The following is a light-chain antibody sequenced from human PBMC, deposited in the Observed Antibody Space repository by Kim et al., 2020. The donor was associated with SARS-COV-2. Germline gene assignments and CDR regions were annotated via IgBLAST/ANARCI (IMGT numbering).Light chain of an antibody. CDR3: QQSANSPYT. Sequence: LSAGERATLSCRASESSSGRSLAWYQQKPGQPPRLVIYATSSRATGIPDRFTGSGSGTDFTLTISRLEPEDFAVYYCQQSANSPYTFGQGTKLEI. J-gene: IGKJ2*01. CDR1: ESSSGRS. CDR2: ATS. V-gene: IGKV3-20*01.